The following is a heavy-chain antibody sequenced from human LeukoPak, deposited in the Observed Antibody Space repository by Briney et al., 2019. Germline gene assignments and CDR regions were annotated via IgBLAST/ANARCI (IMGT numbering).Heavy chain of an antibody. V-gene: IGHV3-11*01. Sequence: GGSLRLSCAASGFTFSDYYMSWIRQAPGKGLEWASYISSSGSTIYYADSVKGRFTISRDNAKNSLYLQMNSLRAEDTAVYYCAKSVPYSGSYYNDYWGQGTLVTVSS. CDR1: GFTFSDYY. D-gene: IGHD1-26*01. CDR3: AKSVPYSGSYYNDY. J-gene: IGHJ4*02. CDR2: ISSSGSTI.